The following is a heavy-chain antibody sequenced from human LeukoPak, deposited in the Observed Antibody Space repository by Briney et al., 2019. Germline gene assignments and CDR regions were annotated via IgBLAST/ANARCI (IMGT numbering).Heavy chain of an antibody. CDR2: IHYSGGT. Sequence: PSETLSLTCAVYGGSFSGYYWSWIRQPPGKGLEWIGYIHYSGGTNYNPSLKSRVTISVDTSKNQFSLKLSSVTAADTAVYYCAREQYDSSGYFFLDLWGRGTLVTVSS. V-gene: IGHV4-59*01. CDR1: GGSFSGYY. CDR3: AREQYDSSGYFFLDL. D-gene: IGHD3-22*01. J-gene: IGHJ2*01.